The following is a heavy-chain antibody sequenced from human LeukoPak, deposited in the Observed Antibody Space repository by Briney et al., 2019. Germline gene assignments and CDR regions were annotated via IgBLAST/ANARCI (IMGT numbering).Heavy chain of an antibody. V-gene: IGHV3-9*01. D-gene: IGHD2-15*01. CDR2: ISWNSDNI. Sequence: GGSLRLSCTTSGFTFEDYAMHWVRQAPGKGLEWVSGISWNSDNIGYADSVKGRFTVSRDNAKNSLYLQMNSLRAEDTAVYYCARESCSGGSCYSLWDYGYFYYYYCMDVWGKGTTVTVSS. J-gene: IGHJ6*03. CDR3: ARESCSGGSCYSLWDYGYFYYYYCMDV. CDR1: GFTFEDYA.